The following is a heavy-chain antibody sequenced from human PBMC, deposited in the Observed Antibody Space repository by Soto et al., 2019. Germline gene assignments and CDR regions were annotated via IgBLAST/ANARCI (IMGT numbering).Heavy chain of an antibody. D-gene: IGHD3-3*01. CDR3: ARDWNY. CDR2: IYSGGST. CDR1: GFTCSDYY. J-gene: IGHJ4*02. V-gene: IGHV3-53*01. Sequence: SCAASGFTCSDYYMSWVRQAPGKGLEWVSVIYSGGSTYYADSVKGRFTISRDNSKNTLYLQMNSLRAEDTAVYYCARDWNYWGQGTLVTVYS.